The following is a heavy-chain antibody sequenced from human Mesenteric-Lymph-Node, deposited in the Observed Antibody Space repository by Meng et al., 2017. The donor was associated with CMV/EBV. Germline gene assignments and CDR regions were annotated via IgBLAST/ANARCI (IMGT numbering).Heavy chain of an antibody. CDR1: GFTFSSYG. D-gene: IGHD2-2*01. Sequence: GGSLRLSCAASGFTFSSYGMHWVRQAPGKGLEWVAFIRYDGSNKYYADSVKGRFTISRDNSKNTLYLQMNSLRAEDTAVYYCARDGEYQLVHWFDYWGQETLVTVSS. V-gene: IGHV3-30*02. J-gene: IGHJ4*02. CDR2: IRYDGSNK. CDR3: ARDGEYQLVHWFDY.